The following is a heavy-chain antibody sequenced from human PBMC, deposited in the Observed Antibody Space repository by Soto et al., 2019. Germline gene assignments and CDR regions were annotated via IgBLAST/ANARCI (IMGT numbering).Heavy chain of an antibody. V-gene: IGHV1-8*01. CDR3: AREKLELEPSNWFDP. CDR2: MNPNSGNT. CDR1: GYTFTSYD. D-gene: IGHD1-26*01. J-gene: IGHJ5*02. Sequence: QVQLVQSGAEVKKPGASVKVSCKASGYTFTSYDINWVRQATGQGLEWMGWMNPNSGNTGHAQKFQGRVTMTRNTSISRAYRELSSVRSEDTAVYYCAREKLELEPSNWFDPWGQGTLVTVSS.